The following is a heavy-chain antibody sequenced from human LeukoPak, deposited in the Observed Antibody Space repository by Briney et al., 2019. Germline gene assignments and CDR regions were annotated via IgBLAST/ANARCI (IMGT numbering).Heavy chain of an antibody. J-gene: IGHJ3*02. V-gene: IGHV4-39*07. CDR1: GGSISGSDYY. CDR2: IYYSGRT. Sequence: PSETLSLTCTVSGGSISGSDYYWGWIRQPPGKGLEWIGSIYYSGRTFYNPSLKSRVAISVDTSKNQFSLKLSSVTAADTAVYYCARASVYWGFAFDIWGQGTMVTVSS. D-gene: IGHD7-27*01. CDR3: ARASVYWGFAFDI.